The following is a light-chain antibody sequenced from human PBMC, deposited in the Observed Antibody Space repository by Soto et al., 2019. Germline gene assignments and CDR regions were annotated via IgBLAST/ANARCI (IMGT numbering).Light chain of an antibody. Sequence: EILMTQSPATLSVSPGERATLSCRASQSISSNLAWFQQKPGQAPRLLIHGASTRAAGIPARFSGSGSGTEFTLTISSLQSEDFAVYYCQQYNTWRTFGQGTKVEIK. V-gene: IGKV3-15*01. CDR2: GAS. J-gene: IGKJ1*01. CDR3: QQYNTWRT. CDR1: QSISSN.